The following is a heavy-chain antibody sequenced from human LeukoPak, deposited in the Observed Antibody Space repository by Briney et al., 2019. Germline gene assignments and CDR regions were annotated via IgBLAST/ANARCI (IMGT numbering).Heavy chain of an antibody. D-gene: IGHD4-23*01. J-gene: IGHJ4*02. CDR2: ISVDGSSS. CDR1: GFTFSNYW. Sequence: GGSLRLSCAASGFTFSNYWMHWVRQAPGPGLVLVSRISVDGSSSTYADSVRGRFSISRDSAKNTLHLQMNSLRADDTAVYYCARDPLGGRPDYWGQGTLVTVSS. CDR3: ARDPLGGRPDY. V-gene: IGHV3-74*01.